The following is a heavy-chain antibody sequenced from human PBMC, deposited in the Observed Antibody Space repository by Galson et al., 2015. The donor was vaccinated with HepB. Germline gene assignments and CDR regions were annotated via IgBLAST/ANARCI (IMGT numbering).Heavy chain of an antibody. D-gene: IGHD1-26*01. Sequence: SLRLSCAASGFTFNSYAMHWVRQAPGKGLQWVAVITYDGTNKFYARSVKGRFTISRDNSVNTLFLHMNSLRPEDTALYYCVKGGGYSAIRGRGGLDSWGQGALVTVSS. J-gene: IGHJ4*02. CDR2: ITYDGTNK. CDR1: GFTFNSYA. V-gene: IGHV3-30*04. CDR3: VKGGGYSAIRGRGGLDS.